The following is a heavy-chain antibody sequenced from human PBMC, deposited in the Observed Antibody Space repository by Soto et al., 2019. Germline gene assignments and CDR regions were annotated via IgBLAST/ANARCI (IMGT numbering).Heavy chain of an antibody. CDR2: ISYDGSNK. J-gene: IGHJ6*04. D-gene: IGHD2-2*01. CDR3: KYQMRQQGMDV. Sequence: PVGSLILSCASSGFTFSSYCMDVVRQAPGKGLEWVAVISYDGSNKYYAYSVKGRFTISIDNSKNTLYLQMNSLRAEDTAVYYCKYQMRQQGMDVWGKGPTVNVSS. CDR1: GFTFSSYC. V-gene: IGHV3-30-3*01.